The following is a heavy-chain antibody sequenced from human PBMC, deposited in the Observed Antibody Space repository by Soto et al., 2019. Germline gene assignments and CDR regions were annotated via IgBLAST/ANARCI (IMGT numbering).Heavy chain of an antibody. V-gene: IGHV1-69*13. D-gene: IGHD3-10*01. Sequence: SVKVSCKASGGTFSSYAISWVRQAPGQGLEWMGGIIPIFGTANYAQKFQGRVTITADESTSTAYMELSSLRSEDTAVYYCASITMVRGVIITAFDYWGQGTLVTVSS. CDR2: IIPIFGTA. J-gene: IGHJ4*02. CDR3: ASITMVRGVIITAFDY. CDR1: GGTFSSYA.